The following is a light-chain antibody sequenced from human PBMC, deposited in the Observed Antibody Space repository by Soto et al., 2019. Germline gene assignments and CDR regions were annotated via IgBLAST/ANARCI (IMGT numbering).Light chain of an antibody. CDR2: EVS. CDR3: ISYTGSSTSYV. V-gene: IGLV2-14*01. CDR1: SSDVGSYDH. Sequence: QSALTQPASVSGSPGQSITISCSGTSSDVGSYDHVAWYQQFPGKTPKLMIYEVSNRPSGVSSRFSGSKSGNTASLTISGLQAEGEADYYCISYTGSSTSYVFGSGTKSPS. J-gene: IGLJ1*01.